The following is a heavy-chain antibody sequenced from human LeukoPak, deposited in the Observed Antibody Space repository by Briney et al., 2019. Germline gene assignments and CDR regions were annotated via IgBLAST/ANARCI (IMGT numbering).Heavy chain of an antibody. V-gene: IGHV3-33*07. CDR1: GSTFSRHG. CDR3: VRVRGHAFDI. Sequence: PGGFLRLSSAASGSTFSRHGMYWVRQASGKGLEWVAVIWYDGSKTYYADSAKGRFTISRDNSKNTVSLEMNSLRAEDTAVYYCVRVRGHAFDIWGQGTMVTVSS. J-gene: IGHJ3*02. CDR2: IWYDGSKT.